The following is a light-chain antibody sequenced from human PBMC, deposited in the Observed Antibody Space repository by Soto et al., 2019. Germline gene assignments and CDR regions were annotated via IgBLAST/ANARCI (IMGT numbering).Light chain of an antibody. J-gene: IGKJ4*01. CDR3: QQHANWPLT. Sequence: EIVLTQSPATLSVSPGERATLSCRASQSVGSNVAWYQQQPGQAHRLLVYEASTRATGIPARFSGSGSGTDFTLTISSLEPEDFAVYYCQQHANWPLTFGGGTKVDIK. V-gene: IGKV3-11*01. CDR2: EAS. CDR1: QSVGSN.